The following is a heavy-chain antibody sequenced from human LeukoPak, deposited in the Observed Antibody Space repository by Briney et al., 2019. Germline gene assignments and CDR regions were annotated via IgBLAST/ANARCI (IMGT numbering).Heavy chain of an antibody. J-gene: IGHJ4*02. CDR3: ATAIAAAGTGVQFDY. CDR2: FDPEDGET. Sequence: ASVKVSCKVSGYTLTELSMHWVRQAPGKGLEWMGGFDPEDGETIYAQKFQGRVTMTEDTSTDTAYMELSSLRSEDTAVYYCATAIAAAGTGVQFDYWGQGTLVTVSS. D-gene: IGHD6-13*01. V-gene: IGHV1-24*01. CDR1: GYTLTELS.